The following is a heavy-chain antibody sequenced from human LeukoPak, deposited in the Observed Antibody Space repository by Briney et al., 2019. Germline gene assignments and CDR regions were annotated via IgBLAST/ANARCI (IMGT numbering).Heavy chain of an antibody. V-gene: IGHV1-18*01. Sequence: GASVKVSCKASGYTFTSYGISWVRQAPGQGLEWMGWLSAYNGNTIYAQKRHGKVTMTTDTCTSTAYKKLRSLRYDDTAVYCCARDTPSSDQSSGPFPIDYWGQGTLVTVSS. CDR1: GYTFTSYG. CDR3: ARDTPSSDQSSGPFPIDY. D-gene: IGHD3-22*01. J-gene: IGHJ4*02. CDR2: LSAYNGNT.